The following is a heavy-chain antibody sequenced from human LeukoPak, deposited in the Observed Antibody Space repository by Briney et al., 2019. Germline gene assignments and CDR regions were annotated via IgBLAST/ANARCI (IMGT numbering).Heavy chain of an antibody. V-gene: IGHV3-64*01. J-gene: IGHJ4*02. Sequence: GGSLRFSCAASGFTFSSYAMHWVRQAPGKGLEYVSAISSNGGNTYYANSVKGRFTISRDNSKNTLYLQMGGLRAEDMAVYYCARWAAAGAFDYWGQGTLVTVSS. D-gene: IGHD6-13*01. CDR1: GFTFSSYA. CDR2: ISSNGGNT. CDR3: ARWAAAGAFDY.